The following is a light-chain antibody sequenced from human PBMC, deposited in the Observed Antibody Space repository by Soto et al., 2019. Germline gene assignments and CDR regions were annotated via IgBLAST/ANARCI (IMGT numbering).Light chain of an antibody. CDR3: SSYAERNSVL. J-gene: IGLJ3*02. V-gene: IGLV2-23*01. Sequence: QSALTQPASVSGSPGQSITISCTGTSSDVGSYNLVSWYQQHPGKAPKLMIYEGSKRPSGVSNRFSGSKSGNTASLTISGLQAEDEADYYCSSYAERNSVLFGGGTKLTVL. CDR2: EGS. CDR1: SSDVGSYNL.